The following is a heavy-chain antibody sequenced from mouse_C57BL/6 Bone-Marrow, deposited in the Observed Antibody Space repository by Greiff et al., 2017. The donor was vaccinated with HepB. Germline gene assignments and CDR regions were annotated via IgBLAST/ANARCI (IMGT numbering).Heavy chain of an antibody. V-gene: IGHV4-1*01. D-gene: IGHD2-4*01. Sequence: EVKVIESGGGLVQPGGSLKLSCAASGIDFSRYWMSWVRRAPGKGLEWIGEINPDSSTINYAPSLKDKFIISRDNAKNTLYLQMSKVRSEDTALYYCARRDYDPLYWYFDVWGTGTTVTVSS. J-gene: IGHJ1*03. CDR1: GIDFSRYW. CDR3: ARRDYDPLYWYFDV. CDR2: INPDSSTI.